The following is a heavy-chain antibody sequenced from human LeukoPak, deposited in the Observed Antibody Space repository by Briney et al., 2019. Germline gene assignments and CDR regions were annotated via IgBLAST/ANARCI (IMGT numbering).Heavy chain of an antibody. CDR1: GGSFSGYY. V-gene: IGHV4-34*01. J-gene: IGHJ4*02. Sequence: PSETLSLTCAVYGGSFSGYYWSWIRQPPGKGLEWIGEINHSGSTNYNPSLKSRVTISVDTSKNQFSLKLSSVTAADTAVYYCAREVVGATAFAYWGQGTLVSVSS. D-gene: IGHD1-26*01. CDR2: INHSGST. CDR3: AREVVGATAFAY.